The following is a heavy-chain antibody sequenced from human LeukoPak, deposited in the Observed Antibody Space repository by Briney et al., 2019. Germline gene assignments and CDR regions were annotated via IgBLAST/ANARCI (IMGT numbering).Heavy chain of an antibody. D-gene: IGHD3-10*01. CDR3: AKADDGSGSNYGMDV. Sequence: GGSLRLSCAASGFTFSSYAMHWVRQAPGKGLEWVAVISYDGSNKYYADSVKGRFTISRDNSKNTLYLQMNSLRAEDTAVYYCAKADDGSGSNYGMDVWGQGTTVTVSS. CDR1: GFTFSSYA. V-gene: IGHV3-30-3*01. CDR2: ISYDGSNK. J-gene: IGHJ6*02.